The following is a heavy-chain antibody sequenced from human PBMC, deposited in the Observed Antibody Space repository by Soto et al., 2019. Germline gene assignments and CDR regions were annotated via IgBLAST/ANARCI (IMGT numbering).Heavy chain of an antibody. CDR1: GASITYGGYS. V-gene: IGHV4-30-2*01. J-gene: IGHJ4*02. Sequence: SETLSLTCTVSGASITYGGYSWSWIRQTPGKGLEWIGYINHLETTFYNPSFESRLTLSIDRTKNQFSLNLNSMSAADRAVYFCERCAGSDYFDYWGQGILVTVSS. CDR2: INHLETT. CDR3: ERCAGSDYFDY. D-gene: IGHD6-13*01.